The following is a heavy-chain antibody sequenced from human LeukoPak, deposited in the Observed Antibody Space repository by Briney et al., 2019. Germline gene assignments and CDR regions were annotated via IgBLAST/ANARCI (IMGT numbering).Heavy chain of an antibody. V-gene: IGHV4-34*01. D-gene: IGHD5-24*01. CDR3: AREAVDGYNLPYYFDD. CDR1: GGSFSGYY. Sequence: PSETLSLTCAVYGGSFSGYYSSWIRQPPGNGLEWIGEINHSGSNNYNKSLRSRVTISVDTSSNQFSLKLSSMTAADTAVYYCAREAVDGYNLPYYFDDWGRGSLVTVSS. CDR2: INHSGSN. J-gene: IGHJ4*02.